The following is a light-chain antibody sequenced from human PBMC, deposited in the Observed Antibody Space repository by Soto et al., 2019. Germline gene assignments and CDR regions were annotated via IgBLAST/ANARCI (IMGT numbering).Light chain of an antibody. V-gene: IGLV2-14*01. CDR3: CSYTSSSTRV. J-gene: IGLJ2*01. CDR1: SSDLGGYNF. Sequence: QSALTQPASVSGSPGQSITISCTGTSSDLGGYNFVSWYQHHPGKAPKLMIYQVSNRPSGVSNRFSGSKSGNTASLTISGLQAEDEADYYCCSYTSSSTRVFGGGTKLTVL. CDR2: QVS.